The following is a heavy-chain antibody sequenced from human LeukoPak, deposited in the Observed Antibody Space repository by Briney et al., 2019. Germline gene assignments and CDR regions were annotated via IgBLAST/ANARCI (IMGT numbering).Heavy chain of an antibody. D-gene: IGHD3-10*01. J-gene: IGHJ6*04. V-gene: IGHV1-69*13. CDR3: ARERKGAGSYRYGMDV. CDR2: IIPIVGTA. CDR1: GGTFTSYA. Sequence: SVKVSCKAYGGTFTSYAISWVRQAPGQGLEWMGGIIPIVGTANYAQKFQGRVTITADESTSTAYMELSSLRSEDTAVYYCARERKGAGSYRYGMDVWGKGTTVTVSS.